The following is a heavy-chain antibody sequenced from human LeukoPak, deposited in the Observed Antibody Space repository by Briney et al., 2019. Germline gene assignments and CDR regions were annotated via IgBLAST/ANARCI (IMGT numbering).Heavy chain of an antibody. CDR2: IRNKPNTYAT. Sequence: GSLRLSCEASGFSFSGAAMHWVRQASGKGLEWLGRIRNKPNTYATTYATSVKGRFAISRDDSRNMAYLQMNSLKTEDTAVYYCARQYYDINGFYTAGDYYYYMDVWGKGTTVTVSS. J-gene: IGHJ6*03. V-gene: IGHV3-73*01. CDR1: GFSFSGAA. D-gene: IGHD3-22*01. CDR3: ARQYYDINGFYTAGDYYYYMDV.